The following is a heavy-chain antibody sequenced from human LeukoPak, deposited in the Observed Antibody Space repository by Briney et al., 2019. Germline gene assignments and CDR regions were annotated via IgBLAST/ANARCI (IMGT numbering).Heavy chain of an antibody. J-gene: IGHJ3*02. Sequence: SETLSLTCTVSGGSLSSYYWSWIRQPPGKGLEWVGNIFYSGSTYYSPPLKSRLTISLDTSRNQFSLRLNSVTAADTAVYYCAKSNGYGLVDIWGQGTMVTVSS. V-gene: IGHV4-59*12. CDR1: GGSLSSYY. CDR3: AKSNGYGLVDI. D-gene: IGHD3-10*01. CDR2: IFYSGST.